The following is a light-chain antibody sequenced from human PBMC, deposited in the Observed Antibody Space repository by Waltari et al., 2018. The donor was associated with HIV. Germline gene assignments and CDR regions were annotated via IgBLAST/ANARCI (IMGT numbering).Light chain of an antibody. CDR3: QSYDNTLSVV. CDR1: SSNVGAESD. V-gene: IGLV1-40*01. J-gene: IGLJ2*01. CDR2: GHS. Sequence: QSVLTQPPSVSGAPGQTVTISCPGSSSNVGAESDVPWSQQLPGTAPKLLAPGHSSRPSGVPGRFSGSKSGPSASLTITGLRTEDEADYYCQSYDNTLSVVFGGGTKLTVL.